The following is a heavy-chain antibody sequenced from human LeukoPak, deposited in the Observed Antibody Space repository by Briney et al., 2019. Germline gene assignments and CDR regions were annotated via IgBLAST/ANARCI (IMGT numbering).Heavy chain of an antibody. J-gene: IGHJ6*02. CDR1: GGTFSSYA. D-gene: IGHD2-2*01. CDR3: ARGSGVVPAAVRYYYYGMDV. V-gene: IGHV1-69*04. CDR2: IIPILGIA. Sequence: ASVKVSCKASGGTFSSYAISWVRQAPGQGLEWMGRIIPILGIANYAQKFQSRVTITADKSTSTAYMELSSLRSEDTAVYYCARGSGVVPAAVRYYYYGMDVWGQGTTVTVSS.